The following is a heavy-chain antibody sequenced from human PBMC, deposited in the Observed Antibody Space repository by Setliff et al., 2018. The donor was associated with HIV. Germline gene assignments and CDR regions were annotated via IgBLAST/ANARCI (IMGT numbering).Heavy chain of an antibody. V-gene: IGHV3-20*04. CDR1: GFTFDDYG. J-gene: IGHJ4*02. CDR2: ISWNGGST. Sequence: ETLSLSCAASGFTFDDYGMTWVRQAPGKGLEWLSGISWNGGSTGYADSVQGRFTISRDNAKNSLYLQMHSLRVEDTAFYYCARDKRDDNFLTSRISSVFDFWGEGTLVTVS. CDR3: ARDKRDDNFLTSRISSVFDF. D-gene: IGHD1-1*01.